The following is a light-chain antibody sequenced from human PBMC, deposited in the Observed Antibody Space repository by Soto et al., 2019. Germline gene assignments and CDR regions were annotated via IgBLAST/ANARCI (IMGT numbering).Light chain of an antibody. CDR1: PVIKKH. V-gene: IGKV1-39*01. CDR3: QQSYSTPPYT. J-gene: IGKJ2*01. Sequence: DIQMTQSPSFLSPSLGEKINITCRARPVIKKHLNWYQQKPGKAPKLLIFAAYNLQSGVPSRFSGSGSGTDFTLTISSLQPEDFATYYCQQSYSTPPYTFGQGTKLDMK. CDR2: AAY.